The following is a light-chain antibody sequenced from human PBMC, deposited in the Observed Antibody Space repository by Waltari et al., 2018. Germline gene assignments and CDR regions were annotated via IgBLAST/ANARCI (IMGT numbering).Light chain of an antibody. CDR2: DVT. V-gene: IGLV2-11*01. CDR3: CSFAGTYTWV. Sequence: SALTQLRSVSGSPGQSVTIPCTGTTSDVGGYNYVSWYQHHPGKAPKLMIFDVTQRPSGVPDRFSGSKSANTASLTISGLQAEDEADYYCCSFAGTYTWVFGGGTKVTVL. J-gene: IGLJ3*02. CDR1: TSDVGGYNY.